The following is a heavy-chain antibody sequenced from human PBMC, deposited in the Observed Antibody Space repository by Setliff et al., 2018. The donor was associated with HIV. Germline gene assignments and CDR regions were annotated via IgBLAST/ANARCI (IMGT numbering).Heavy chain of an antibody. CDR1: GGSFSGYY. J-gene: IGHJ3*02. D-gene: IGHD1-1*01. CDR3: ARVEWNDGAFDI. CDR2: INHSGST. V-gene: IGHV4-34*01. Sequence: SETLSLTCAVSGGSFSGYYWSWIRQPPGKGLEWIGEINHSGSTNYNPSLKSRVTISVDTSKNQFSLKLSSVTAADTAVYYCARVEWNDGAFDIWGQGTMVTVSS.